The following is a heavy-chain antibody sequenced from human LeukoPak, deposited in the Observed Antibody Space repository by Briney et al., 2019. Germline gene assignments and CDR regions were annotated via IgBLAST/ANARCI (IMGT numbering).Heavy chain of an antibody. D-gene: IGHD3-3*01. CDR1: GFTFSSYS. Sequence: GGSLRLSCAASGFTFSSYSMNWVRQAPGKGLEWLSYISSSSSTIYYADSVKGRFTISRDNAKNSLYLQMNSLRAEDTAVYYCAREYLGVVTYIDCWGQGTLVTVSS. V-gene: IGHV3-48*01. CDR2: ISSSSSTI. CDR3: AREYLGVVTYIDC. J-gene: IGHJ4*02.